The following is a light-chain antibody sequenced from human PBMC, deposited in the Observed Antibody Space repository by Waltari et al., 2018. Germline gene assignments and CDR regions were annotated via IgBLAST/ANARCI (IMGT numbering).Light chain of an antibody. CDR2: GAS. J-gene: IGKJ1*01. CDR3: QQASSFPRT. Sequence: DIQMTQSPLFVSASVGDRVTITCRASQDVASWLAWYQQKPGRPPKFLVYGASLLQSGVPSRFSGSGYGTNFTLTINGLQAEDFATYFCQQASSFPRTFGQGTQVDIK. V-gene: IGKV1-12*01. CDR1: QDVASW.